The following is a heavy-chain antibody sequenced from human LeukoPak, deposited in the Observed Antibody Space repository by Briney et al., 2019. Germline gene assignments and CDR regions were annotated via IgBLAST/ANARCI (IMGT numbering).Heavy chain of an antibody. D-gene: IGHD4/OR15-4a*01. CDR1: GDSISNSDYY. Sequence: PSETLSLTCTVSGDSISNSDYYWGWIRQPPGKGLEWIGDIYYRGSTYYNPSLKSRVSISIDTSKNQFSLRLNSVTAADTAVYYRARREGRQWFHFDSWGQGTLVTVSS. V-gene: IGHV4-39*01. J-gene: IGHJ4*02. CDR3: ARREGRQWFHFDS. CDR2: IYYRGST.